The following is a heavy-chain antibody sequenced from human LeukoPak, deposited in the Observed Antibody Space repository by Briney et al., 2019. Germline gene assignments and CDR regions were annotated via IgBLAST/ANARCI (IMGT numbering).Heavy chain of an antibody. J-gene: IGHJ4*02. CDR2: ISSSGSTP. D-gene: IGHD6-13*01. V-gene: IGHV3-23*01. CDR3: AKSRGYSSSGYDY. Sequence: GGSLRLSCAASGLTFGSYAMSWVRQASGKGLEWVSGISSSGSTPYYADSVKGRFSISRDNSKNTLYLQMNSLRAEDTALYYCAKSRGYSSSGYDYWGRGTLVTVS. CDR1: GLTFGSYA.